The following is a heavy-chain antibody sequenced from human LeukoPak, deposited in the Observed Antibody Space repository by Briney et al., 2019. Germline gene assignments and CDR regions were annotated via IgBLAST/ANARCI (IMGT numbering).Heavy chain of an antibody. J-gene: IGHJ4*02. CDR3: ARDKVVGATLFDY. Sequence: SETLSLTCAVSGGSISSSNWWSWVRQPPGMGLEWIGEIYHSGSTNYNPSLKSRVTISVDKSKNQFSLKLSSVTAADTAVYYCARDKVVGATLFDYWGQGTLVTVSS. D-gene: IGHD1-26*01. CDR1: GGSISSSNW. V-gene: IGHV4-4*02. CDR2: IYHSGST.